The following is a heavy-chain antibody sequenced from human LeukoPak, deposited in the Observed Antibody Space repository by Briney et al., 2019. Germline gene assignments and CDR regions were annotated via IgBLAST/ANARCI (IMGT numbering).Heavy chain of an antibody. CDR2: ISSSSSYT. Sequence: GGSLRLSRAASGCTFSDYYMSWIRQAPGKGLEWVSYISSSSSYTNCADSVEGRFTISRDNAKNSLYLQMNSLRAEDTAVYYCARDDDEDYWGQGTLVTVSS. V-gene: IGHV3-11*06. J-gene: IGHJ4*02. D-gene: IGHD1-1*01. CDR1: GCTFSDYY. CDR3: ARDDDEDY.